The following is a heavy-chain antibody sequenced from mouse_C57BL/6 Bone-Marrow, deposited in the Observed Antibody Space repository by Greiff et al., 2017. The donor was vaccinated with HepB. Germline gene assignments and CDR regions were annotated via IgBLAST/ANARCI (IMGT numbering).Heavy chain of an antibody. J-gene: IGHJ1*03. V-gene: IGHV2-2*01. CDR1: GFSLTSYG. Sequence: VQVVESGPGLVQPSQSLSITCTVSGFSLTSYGVHWVRQSPGKGLEWLGVIWSGGSTDYNAAFISRLSISKDNSKSQVFFKMNSLQADDTAIYYCARKRGIYGSSFYWYFDVWGTGTTVTVSS. D-gene: IGHD1-1*01. CDR3: ARKRGIYGSSFYWYFDV. CDR2: IWSGGST.